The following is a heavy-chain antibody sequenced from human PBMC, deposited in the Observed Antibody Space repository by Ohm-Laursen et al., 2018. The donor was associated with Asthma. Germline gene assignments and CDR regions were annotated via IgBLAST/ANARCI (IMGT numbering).Heavy chain of an antibody. V-gene: IGHV4-31*03. J-gene: IGHJ4*02. CDR3: ARGTFYYEGTGYYFFDH. D-gene: IGHD3-22*01. CDR1: GDSISSGNNY. Sequence: TLSLTCSVSGDSISSGNNYWSWIRQHPGKGLEWIGYIYYSGLTYSNPSLRSRVSISVDTSKNQFSLNLTPVTAADTAVYYCARGTFYYEGTGYYFFDHWGQGALVTVSS. CDR2: IYYSGLT.